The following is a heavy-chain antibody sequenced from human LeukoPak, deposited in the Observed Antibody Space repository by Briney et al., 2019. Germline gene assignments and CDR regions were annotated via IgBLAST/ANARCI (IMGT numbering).Heavy chain of an antibody. CDR1: GYTFTSYD. D-gene: IGHD1-26*01. Sequence: ASVKVSCKASGYTFTSYDINWVRQATGQGLEWMGWMNPNSGNTGYAQKFQGRVTITRNTSISTAYMELSSLRSEDTAVHYCVRGRKMGARGYYYMDVWGKGTTVTVSS. J-gene: IGHJ6*03. V-gene: IGHV1-8*03. CDR2: MNPNSGNT. CDR3: VRGRKMGARGYYYMDV.